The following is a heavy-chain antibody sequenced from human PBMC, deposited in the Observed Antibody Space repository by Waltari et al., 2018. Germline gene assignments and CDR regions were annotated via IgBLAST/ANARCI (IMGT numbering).Heavy chain of an antibody. V-gene: IGHV5-51*01. CDR2: IYPGDSDI. Sequence: EVQLVQSGAEVKKRGESLKISCKVSGLTFTKNWIAWVRQMPGKGLEWVGMIYPGDSDIRYSPSLQGQVTISVDESINTAFLQWTSLKASDTAIYFCARQTAAVDPFDYWGQGTLVTVSS. CDR3: ARQTAAVDPFDY. J-gene: IGHJ4*02. CDR1: GLTFTKNW. D-gene: IGHD2-15*01.